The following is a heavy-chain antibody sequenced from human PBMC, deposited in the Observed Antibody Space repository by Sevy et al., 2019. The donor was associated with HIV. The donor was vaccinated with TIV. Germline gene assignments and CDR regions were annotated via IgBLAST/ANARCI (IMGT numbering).Heavy chain of an antibody. D-gene: IGHD3-10*01. J-gene: IGHJ4*02. CDR3: ARCPLWFGEF. Sequence: GGCLRLSCAASGFTFSSYAMHWVRQAPGKGLEWVAVISYDGSNKYYADSVKGRFTISIDNSKNTLYLQMNSLRAEDTAVYYCARCPLWFGEFWGQGTLVTVSS. CDR1: GFTFSSYA. CDR2: ISYDGSNK. V-gene: IGHV3-30-3*01.